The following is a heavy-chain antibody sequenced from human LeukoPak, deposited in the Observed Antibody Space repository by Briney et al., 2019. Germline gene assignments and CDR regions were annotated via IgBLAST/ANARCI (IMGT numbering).Heavy chain of an antibody. V-gene: IGHV4-59*08. CDR1: GGSISSYY. CDR2: IYYSGST. Sequence: SETLSLTCTVSGGSISSYYWSWIRQPPGKGLEWIGYIYYSGSTNYNPSLKSRVIISVDTSKNQFSLKLSSVTAADTAVYYCASLDYSNYMGYWGQGTLVTVSS. D-gene: IGHD4-11*01. J-gene: IGHJ4*02. CDR3: ASLDYSNYMGY.